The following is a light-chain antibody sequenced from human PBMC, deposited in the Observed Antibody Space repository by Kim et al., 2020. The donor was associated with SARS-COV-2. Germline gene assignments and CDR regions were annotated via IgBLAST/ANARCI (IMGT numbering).Light chain of an antibody. V-gene: IGLV2-11*01. CDR1: SSDVGGYNS. J-gene: IGLJ1*01. CDR3: CSYAGSFTYV. CDR2: DVT. Sequence: QSALTQPRSVSGSPGQSVTISCTGTSSDVGGYNSVSWYQQHPGKAPQLMIYDVTKRPSGVPDRFYGSKSGNTASLTISGLQAEDETDYYCCSYAGSFTYVFGTGTKVTVL.